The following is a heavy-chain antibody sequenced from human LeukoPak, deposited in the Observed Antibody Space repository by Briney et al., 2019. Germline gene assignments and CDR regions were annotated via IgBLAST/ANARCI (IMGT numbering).Heavy chain of an antibody. D-gene: IGHD1-26*01. Sequence: PGTSLRLSCAASGFSFNGYGMHWVRQAPGKGLEWVALIWYDASNEYYADSVKGRFTVSRDNSKNALYLQMNSLRAEDTAVYYCAREIVGAVGFNYWGQGTLVTVSS. CDR2: IWYDASNE. CDR1: GFSFNGYG. CDR3: AREIVGAVGFNY. J-gene: IGHJ4*02. V-gene: IGHV3-33*01.